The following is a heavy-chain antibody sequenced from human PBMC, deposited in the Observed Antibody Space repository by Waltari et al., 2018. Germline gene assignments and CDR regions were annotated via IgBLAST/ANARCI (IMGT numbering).Heavy chain of an antibody. V-gene: IGHV4-39*01. CDR3: GRIAFGDEGGYFQY. CDR1: GGSISPTYN. CDR2: MQYRGST. Sequence: QLQLQESGPGLVKPSATLSLTCSVSGGSISPTYNWGWIRQPPGKGLEWMGNMQYRGSTFYNPFLESRVTISLDTWKNQFSLRLSSVGAADTAVYFCGRIAFGDEGGYFQYWGQGTLVTVSS. J-gene: IGHJ1*01. D-gene: IGHD4-17*01.